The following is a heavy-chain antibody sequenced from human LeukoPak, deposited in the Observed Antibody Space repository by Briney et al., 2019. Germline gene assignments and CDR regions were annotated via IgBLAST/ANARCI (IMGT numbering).Heavy chain of an antibody. CDR1: GYTFTRYD. CDR2: MNPNSANT. Sequence: ASVKVSCKTSGYTFTRYDINWVRQATGQGLEWMGWMNPNSANTDYAQRFQGRVTMTRNTSISTAYMELSSLRSDDTAVYYCARGEWLRHFDYWGQGTLVTVSS. J-gene: IGHJ4*02. CDR3: ARGEWLRHFDY. D-gene: IGHD5-12*01. V-gene: IGHV1-8*01.